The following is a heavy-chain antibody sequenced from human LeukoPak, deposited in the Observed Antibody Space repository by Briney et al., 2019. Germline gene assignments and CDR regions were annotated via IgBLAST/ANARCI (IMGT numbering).Heavy chain of an antibody. Sequence: ASVKVSCRASGYTFTTYGISWVRQAPGQGLEWMGWISAYNGHTNYAQKLQGRVTMTTDASTTTAYMELRSLRSDDTAVYYCVRDGHRLYDYYYYYMDVWGKGTTVTVSS. CDR3: VRDGHRLYDYYYYYMDV. V-gene: IGHV1-18*01. CDR2: ISAYNGHT. CDR1: GYTFTTYG. D-gene: IGHD2-2*02. J-gene: IGHJ6*03.